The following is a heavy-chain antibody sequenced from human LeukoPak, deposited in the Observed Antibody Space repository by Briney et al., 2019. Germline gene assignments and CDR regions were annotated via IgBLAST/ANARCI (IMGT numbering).Heavy chain of an antibody. CDR2: ISAYNGNT. J-gene: IGHJ6*03. V-gene: IGHV1-18*01. CDR3: ARDDLTGYYAHYYMDV. CDR1: GYTFTSYG. Sequence: ASVKVSCKASGYTFTSYGISWVRQAPGQGLEWMGWISAYNGNTNYAQKLQGRVTMTTDTSTSTAYMELSSLRSEDTAVYYCARDDLTGYYAHYYMDVWGKGTTVTVSS. D-gene: IGHD3-9*01.